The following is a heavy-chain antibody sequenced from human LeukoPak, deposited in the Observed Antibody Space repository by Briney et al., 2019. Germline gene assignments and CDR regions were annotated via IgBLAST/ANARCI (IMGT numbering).Heavy chain of an antibody. CDR3: AKDRGGPMGLFDY. CDR1: GFACDDYA. D-gene: IGHD3-10*01. CDR2: ISGDGGST. J-gene: IGHJ4*02. V-gene: IGHV3-43*02. Sequence: PGGSLRRSCAASGFACDDYAMHWVRQAPGKGLEWVSLISGDGGSTDYEDSVKGRFTISRDNSKNSLYLQMNGLRPEDTALYYCAKDRGGPMGLFDYWGQGTLVTVSS.